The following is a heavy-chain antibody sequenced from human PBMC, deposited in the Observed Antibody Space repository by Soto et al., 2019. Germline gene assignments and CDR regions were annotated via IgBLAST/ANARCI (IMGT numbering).Heavy chain of an antibody. D-gene: IGHD3-16*01. J-gene: IGHJ6*03. CDR3: VSPYNFYFMDV. Sequence: SETLSLTCTVSGGSISSSSFYWGWVRQPPGKGLEWIGSVSHRGSTYYNPSLTSRVTISVDTSKNHFSLKLNSVTAADTAVYYCVSPYNFYFMDVWGKWTPVTVSS. V-gene: IGHV4-39*02. CDR2: VSHRGST. CDR1: GGSISSSSFY.